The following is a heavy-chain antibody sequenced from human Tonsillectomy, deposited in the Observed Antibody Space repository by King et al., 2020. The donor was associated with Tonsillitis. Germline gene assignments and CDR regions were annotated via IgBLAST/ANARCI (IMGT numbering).Heavy chain of an antibody. D-gene: IGHD6-19*01. CDR1: GFTFSSYA. Sequence: VQLVESGGGLAQPGGSLRLSCAASGFTFSSYAMSWVRQAPGKGLEWVSVIYSGGSSTYYADSVKGRFTISRDNSKNTLYLQMNSLRAEDTAVYYCAKGQSSGWYNWFDPWGQGTLVTVSS. J-gene: IGHJ5*02. V-gene: IGHV3-23*03. CDR3: AKGQSSGWYNWFDP. CDR2: IYSGGSST.